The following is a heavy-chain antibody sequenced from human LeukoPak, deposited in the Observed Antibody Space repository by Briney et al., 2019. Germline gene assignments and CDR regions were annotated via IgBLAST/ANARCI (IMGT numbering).Heavy chain of an antibody. CDR1: GITLSNYG. V-gene: IGHV3-23*01. CDR2: ISGSGGGT. D-gene: IGHD3-22*01. J-gene: IGHJ4*02. Sequence: GGSLRLSCAVSGITLSNYGMSWVRQPPGKGLEWVAAISGSGGGTNYADSVKGRFTISRDNPRNTLYLQMNSLRAEDTAVYFCAKRGVVIRVILVGFHKEAYYFDSWGQGALVTVSS. CDR3: AKRGVVIRVILVGFHKEAYYFDS.